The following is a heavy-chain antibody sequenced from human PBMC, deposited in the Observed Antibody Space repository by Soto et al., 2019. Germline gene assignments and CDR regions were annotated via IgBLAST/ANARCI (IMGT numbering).Heavy chain of an antibody. J-gene: IGHJ4*02. CDR1: GYTFTSYA. CDR3: ARDRSSSWYVDY. V-gene: IGHV1-3*01. Sequence: ASVKVSCKASGYTFTSYAMHWVRQAPGQRLEWMGWINAGNGNTKYSQKFQGRVTITRDTSASTAYMELSSLRSEDTAVYYCARDRSSSWYVDYWGQGTLVTVPQ. D-gene: IGHD6-13*01. CDR2: INAGNGNT.